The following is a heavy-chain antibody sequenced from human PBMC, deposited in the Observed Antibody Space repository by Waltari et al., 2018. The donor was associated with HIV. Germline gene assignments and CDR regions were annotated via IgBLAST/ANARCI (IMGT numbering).Heavy chain of an antibody. Sequence: EVQLLESGGGLVQPGGSLRLSCAASGFTFSSYAMSWVRQAPGKGLEWVSAISGSGGNTYYADSVKGRFTISRDNSKNTLYLQMNSLRAEDTAVYYCAKGSQYSSSPTNYYGMDVWGQGTTVTVSS. CDR1: GFTFSSYA. V-gene: IGHV3-23*01. J-gene: IGHJ6*02. CDR2: ISGSGGNT. CDR3: AKGSQYSSSPTNYYGMDV. D-gene: IGHD6-13*01.